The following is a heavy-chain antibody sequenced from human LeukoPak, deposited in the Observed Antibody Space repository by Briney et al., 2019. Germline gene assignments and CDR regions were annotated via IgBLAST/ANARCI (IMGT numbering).Heavy chain of an antibody. V-gene: IGHV3-21*01. J-gene: IGHJ6*02. CDR1: GSTFSSYS. CDR3: ARDLAPYYYDSSGFYGMDV. CDR2: ISSSSSYI. Sequence: GGSLRLSCAASGSTFSSYSMNWVRQAPGKGLEWVSSISSSSSYIYYADSVKGRFTISRDNAKNSLYLQMNSLRAEDTAVYYCARDLAPYYYDSSGFYGMDVWGQGTTVTVSS. D-gene: IGHD3-22*01.